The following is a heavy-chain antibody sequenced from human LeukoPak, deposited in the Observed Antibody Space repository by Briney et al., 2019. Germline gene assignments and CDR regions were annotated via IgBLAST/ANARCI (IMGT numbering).Heavy chain of an antibody. CDR1: GYSFTRYW. J-gene: IGHJ1*01. CDR2: IHPGDSDT. CDR3: ARGFGSTWLEY. Sequence: GESLKISCKGSGYSFTRYWIGWVRQMPGKGLEWMGIIHPGDSDTRYSPSFQGQVTISADKSLTTAYLQWSSLKASDTAMYYCARGFGSTWLEYWGQGTLVTVSS. V-gene: IGHV5-51*01. D-gene: IGHD6-13*01.